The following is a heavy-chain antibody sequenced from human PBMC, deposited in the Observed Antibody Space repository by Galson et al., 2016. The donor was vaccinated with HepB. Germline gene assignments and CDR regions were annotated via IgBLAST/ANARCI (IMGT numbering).Heavy chain of an antibody. Sequence: SLRLSCAASGFTFSHYAIHWVRQAPGKGLEWVAVISYDGSTKYYADSVKGRFTISRDDSKNTLYLQMNSLRAEDTAVYYCAREGSYGDYSFDYWGQGALVTVSS. CDR2: ISYDGSTK. D-gene: IGHD4-17*01. CDR3: AREGSYGDYSFDY. CDR1: GFTFSHYA. V-gene: IGHV3-30-3*01. J-gene: IGHJ4*02.